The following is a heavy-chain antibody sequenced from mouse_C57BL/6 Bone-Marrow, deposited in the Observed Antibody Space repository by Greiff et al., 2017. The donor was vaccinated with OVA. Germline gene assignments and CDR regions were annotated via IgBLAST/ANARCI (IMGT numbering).Heavy chain of an antibody. CDR2: IYPGGGYT. CDR3: AREGDSNYDYAMDY. Sequence: QVQLQQSGAELVRPGTSVKMSCKASGYTFTNYWIGWAKQRPGHGLEWIGYIYPGGGYTNYNEKFKGKATLTADKSSSTAYMQFSSLTSEDSAIYYCAREGDSNYDYAMDYWGQGTSVTVSS. J-gene: IGHJ4*01. D-gene: IGHD2-5*01. CDR1: GYTFTNYW. V-gene: IGHV1-63*01.